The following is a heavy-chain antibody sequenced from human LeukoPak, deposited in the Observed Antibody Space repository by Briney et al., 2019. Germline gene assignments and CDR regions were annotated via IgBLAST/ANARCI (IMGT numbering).Heavy chain of an antibody. J-gene: IGHJ3*02. Sequence: PSETLSLTCTVSGGSISSYYWSWIRQPPGKGLEWIGYIYYSGTTNYNPSLKSRVTISVDTSKNQFSLKLSSVTAADTAVYYCAREESGSGKGDAFDIWGQGTMVTVSS. D-gene: IGHD3-10*01. CDR1: GGSISSYY. CDR2: IYYSGTT. CDR3: AREESGSGKGDAFDI. V-gene: IGHV4-59*01.